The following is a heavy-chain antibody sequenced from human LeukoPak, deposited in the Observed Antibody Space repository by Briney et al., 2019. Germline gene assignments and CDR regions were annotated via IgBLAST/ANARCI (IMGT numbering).Heavy chain of an antibody. CDR1: GFTFSSHA. CDR2: INSGGGST. CDR3: ARDNPNYYMDV. J-gene: IGHJ6*03. Sequence: GGSLRLSCAASGFTFSSHAVHWVRQAPGKGLEHVSGINSGGGSTYYANSVTGRFTISRDNSRNTLYLQMDSLRAEDMAVYYCARDNPNYYMDVWGKGTTVTVSS. V-gene: IGHV3-64*01.